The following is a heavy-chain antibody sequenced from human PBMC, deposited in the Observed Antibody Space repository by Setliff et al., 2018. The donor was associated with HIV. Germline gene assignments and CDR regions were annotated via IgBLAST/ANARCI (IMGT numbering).Heavy chain of an antibody. Sequence: PSETLSLTCTVSGDSISGYYWSWIRQSPGKGLEWIGVIYETGSTYYNPSLKSRVSISIDTSKNQFSLKLSSVTAADTAVYFCARDGYPNGYGYYYFYMDVWGKGTTVTVSS. J-gene: IGHJ6*03. V-gene: IGHV4-59*12. CDR1: GDSISGYY. CDR2: IYETGST. CDR3: ARDGYPNGYGYYYFYMDV. D-gene: IGHD5-18*01.